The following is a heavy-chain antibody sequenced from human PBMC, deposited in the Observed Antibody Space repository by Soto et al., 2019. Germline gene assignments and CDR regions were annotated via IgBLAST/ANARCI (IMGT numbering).Heavy chain of an antibody. D-gene: IGHD3-10*01. CDR1: GGSISGYY. CDR3: ARGGITMVRGVIDYYYGMDV. Sequence: SETLSLTCTVSGGSISGYYWSWIRQPPGKGLEWIGYIYYSGSTNYNPSLKSRVTISVDTSKNQFSLKLSSVTAADTAVYYCARGGITMVRGVIDYYYGMDVWGQGTTVTVSS. CDR2: IYYSGST. J-gene: IGHJ6*02. V-gene: IGHV4-59*01.